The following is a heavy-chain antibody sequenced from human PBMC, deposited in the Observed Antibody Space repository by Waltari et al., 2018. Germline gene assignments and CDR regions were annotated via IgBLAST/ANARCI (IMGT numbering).Heavy chain of an antibody. Sequence: QVQLVQSGAEVKKPGASVKVSCKASGYTFTGYYMHWVRQAPGKGLEWMGWINPNSGGTNYAQKFKGRVTMTRDTSISTAYMELSRLRSDDTAVYYCARDPTALAAADTGGWFDPWGQGTLVTVSS. J-gene: IGHJ5*02. CDR2: INPNSGGT. CDR1: GYTFTGYY. V-gene: IGHV1-2*02. CDR3: ARDPTALAAADTGGWFDP. D-gene: IGHD6-13*01.